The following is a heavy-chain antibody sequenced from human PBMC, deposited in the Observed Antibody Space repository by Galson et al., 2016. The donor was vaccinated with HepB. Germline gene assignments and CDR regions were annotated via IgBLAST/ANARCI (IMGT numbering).Heavy chain of an antibody. CDR1: GYMFNTYG. CDR3: TRGSRCSGGTCYSPAFDY. Sequence: SVKVSCKASGYMFNTYGLAWVRQAPGQGFEWIGWISGTNGNTDYAPSFQGRVTMTRDTSTHTAYLELGTLRNDDTAIYYCTRGSRCSGGTCYSPAFDYWGQGTLVIVSS. J-gene: IGHJ4*02. V-gene: IGHV1-18*01. CDR2: ISGTNGNT. D-gene: IGHD2-15*01.